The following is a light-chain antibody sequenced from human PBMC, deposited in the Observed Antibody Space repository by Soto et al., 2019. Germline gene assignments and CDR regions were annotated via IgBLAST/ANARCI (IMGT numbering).Light chain of an antibody. V-gene: IGKV1-5*01. CDR3: QQYNSYWT. J-gene: IGKJ1*01. CDR1: QGISGW. CDR2: DAS. Sequence: DIRMTQSPSTLSASVGDRVTITCRASQGISGWLAWYQQKPGKAPKLLIYDASSLESGVPSRFSGSGSGTEFPLTISSLRPDDFANYYCQQYNSYWTFGQGTKVEIK.